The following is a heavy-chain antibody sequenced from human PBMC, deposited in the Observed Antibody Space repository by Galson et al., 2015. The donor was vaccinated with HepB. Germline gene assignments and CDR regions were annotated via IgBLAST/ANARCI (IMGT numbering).Heavy chain of an antibody. J-gene: IGHJ4*02. D-gene: IGHD5-24*01. CDR1: GGTFSSYA. CDR2: IIPIFGTA. Sequence: SCKASGGTFSSYAISWVRQAPGQGLEWMGGIIPIFGTANYAQKFQGRVTITADKSTSTAYMELSSLRSEDTAVYYCARAKRWLQGSDYWGQGTLVTVSS. CDR3: ARAKRWLQGSDY. V-gene: IGHV1-69*06.